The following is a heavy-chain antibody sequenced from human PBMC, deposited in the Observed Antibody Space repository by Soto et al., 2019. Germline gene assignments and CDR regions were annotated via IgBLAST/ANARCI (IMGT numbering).Heavy chain of an antibody. V-gene: IGHV3-23*01. J-gene: IGHJ6*02. Sequence: EVQLLESGGGLVQPGGSLRLSCAASGFTFSSYAMTLVRQAPGKGLELLSSISSSGGSTYYADSLNSRFTSSRDNSKNTLYLQMNSLRAEDTAVYYCAKHPPIEHRSLGYGMDVWGQGTTVTVSS. CDR2: ISSSGGST. D-gene: IGHD3-16*01. CDR3: AKHPPIEHRSLGYGMDV. CDR1: GFTFSSYA.